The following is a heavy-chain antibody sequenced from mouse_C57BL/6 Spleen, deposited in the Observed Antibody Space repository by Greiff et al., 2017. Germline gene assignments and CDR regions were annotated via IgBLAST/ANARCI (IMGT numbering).Heavy chain of an antibody. Sequence: VQLQQSGPELVKPGASVKISCKASGYAFSSSWMNWVKQRPGKGLEWIGRIYPGDGDTNYNGKLKGKATLTADKSSSTAYMQLSSLTSEDSAVYFCASAGDMFYDGYYGYWGQGTTLTVSA. J-gene: IGHJ2*01. V-gene: IGHV1-82*01. CDR3: ASAGDMFYDGYYGY. CDR1: GYAFSSSW. D-gene: IGHD2-3*01. CDR2: IYPGDGDT.